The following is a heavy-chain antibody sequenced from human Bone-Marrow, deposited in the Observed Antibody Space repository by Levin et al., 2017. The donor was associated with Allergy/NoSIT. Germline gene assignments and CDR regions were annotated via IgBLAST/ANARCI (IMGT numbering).Heavy chain of an antibody. CDR2: ISSSSSYI. J-gene: IGHJ2*01. V-gene: IGHV3-21*01. Sequence: PGGSLRLSCAASGFTFSSYSMNWVRQAPGKGLEWVSSISSSSSYIYYADSVKGRFTISRDNAKNSLYLQMNSLRAEDTAVYYCARGALEAHYYDSSGSGWWYFDLWGRGTLVTVSS. CDR1: GFTFSSYS. CDR3: ARGALEAHYYDSSGSGWWYFDL. D-gene: IGHD3-22*01.